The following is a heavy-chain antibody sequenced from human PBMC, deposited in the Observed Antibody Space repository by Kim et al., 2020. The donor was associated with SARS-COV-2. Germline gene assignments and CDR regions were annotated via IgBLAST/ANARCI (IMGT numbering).Heavy chain of an antibody. Sequence: SVKVSCKASGGTFSSYAISWVRQAPGQGLEWMGGIIPIFGTANYAQKFQGRVTITADESTSTAYMELSSLRSEDTAVYYCARARNLPIAAAGYLYYYYGMDVWGQRTTVTVSS. V-gene: IGHV1-69*13. CDR2: IIPIFGTA. CDR3: ARARNLPIAAAGYLYYYYGMDV. CDR1: GGTFSSYA. J-gene: IGHJ6*02. D-gene: IGHD6-13*01.